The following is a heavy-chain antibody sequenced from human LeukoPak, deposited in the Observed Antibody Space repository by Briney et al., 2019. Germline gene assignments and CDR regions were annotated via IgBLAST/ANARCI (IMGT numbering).Heavy chain of an antibody. D-gene: IGHD2-2*01. CDR3: AIQRRYCSSTSCYAFDY. V-gene: IGHV4-39*01. CDR1: GGSISSSSYY. CDR2: IYYSGST. J-gene: IGHJ4*02. Sequence: SSETLSLTCTVSGGSISSSSYYWGWIRQRPGKGLEWIGSIYYSGSTYYNPSLKSRVTISVDTSKNQFSLKLSTVTAADTAVYYCAIQRRYCSSTSCYAFDYWGQGTLVTVSS.